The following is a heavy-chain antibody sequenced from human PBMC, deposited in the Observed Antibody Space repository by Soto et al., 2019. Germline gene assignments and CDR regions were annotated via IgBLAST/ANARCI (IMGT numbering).Heavy chain of an antibody. CDR2: IYYSGST. Sequence: SETLSLPCSVSGGSSSSSKNHWRSIRQAPGKGLGWIGTIYYSGSTYYNPSLKGRITISVDTSKNQFSLYLSSVTTADTAVYYCARHFTMASYYYYMDSWGQGTTVTVSS. CDR3: ARHFTMASYYYYMDS. CDR1: GGSSSSSKNH. V-gene: IGHV4-39*01. J-gene: IGHJ6*03.